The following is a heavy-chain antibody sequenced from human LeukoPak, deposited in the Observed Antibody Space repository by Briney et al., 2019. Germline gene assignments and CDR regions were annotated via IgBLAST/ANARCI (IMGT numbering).Heavy chain of an antibody. D-gene: IGHD3-10*01. CDR2: INNSGGYS. J-gene: IGHJ4*02. CDR1: GFTFSSYS. CDR3: AKDLGVSRGVRDY. V-gene: IGHV3-23*01. Sequence: PGGSLRLSCAASGFTFSSYSMVWVRQAPGKGLEWVSTINNSGGYSYYTDSVKGRFTISRDNSRNTLYLQMNSLRAEDTAIYYCAKDLGVSRGVRDYWGQGTLVTVSS.